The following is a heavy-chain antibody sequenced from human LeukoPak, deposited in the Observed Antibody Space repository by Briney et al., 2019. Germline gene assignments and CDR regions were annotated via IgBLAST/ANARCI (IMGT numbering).Heavy chain of an antibody. CDR1: GYTFTGYY. J-gene: IGHJ4*02. V-gene: IGHV1-2*02. D-gene: IGHD5-18*01. CDR2: INPNSGGT. Sequence: ASVKVSCKASGYTFTGYYMHWVRQAPGQGLEWMGWINPNSGGTNYAQKFQGRVTMTRDTPISTAYMELSRLRSDDTAVYYCARDVDTAMVYSDYWGQGTLVTVSS. CDR3: ARDVDTAMVYSDY.